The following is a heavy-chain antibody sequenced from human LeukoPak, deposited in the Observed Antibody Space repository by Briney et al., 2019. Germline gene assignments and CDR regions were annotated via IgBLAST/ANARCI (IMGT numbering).Heavy chain of an antibody. CDR1: GGSISSGGYY. V-gene: IGHV4-31*03. D-gene: IGHD3-22*01. Sequence: SETLSLTCTVSGGSISSGGYYWSWLRQHPGKGLEWIGYIYYSGSTYYNPSLKSRVTISVDTSKNQFSLKLSSVTAADRAVYYCARGYYDSSGYSYYFDYWGQGTLVTVSS. J-gene: IGHJ4*02. CDR3: ARGYYDSSGYSYYFDY. CDR2: IYYSGST.